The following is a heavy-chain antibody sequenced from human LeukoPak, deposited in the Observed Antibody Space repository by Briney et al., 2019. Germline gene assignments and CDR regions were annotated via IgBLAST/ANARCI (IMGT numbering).Heavy chain of an antibody. V-gene: IGHV3-30-3*01. D-gene: IGHD6-19*01. J-gene: IGHJ4*02. CDR2: ISYDGSNK. CDR3: AKDYGSGWPLGY. Sequence: GGSLRLSCAASGFTFSSYAMHWVRQAPGKGLEWVAVISYDGSNKYYADSVKGRFTISRDNSKNTLYLQMNSLRAEDTAVYYCAKDYGSGWPLGYWGQGTLVTVSS. CDR1: GFTFSSYA.